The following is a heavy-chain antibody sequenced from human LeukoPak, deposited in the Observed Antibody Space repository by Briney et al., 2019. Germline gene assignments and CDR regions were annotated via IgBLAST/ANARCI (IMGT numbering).Heavy chain of an antibody. J-gene: IGHJ6*02. D-gene: IGHD2-2*01. CDR2: ISSNGGST. V-gene: IGHV3-64*01. CDR3: AKRFSTSSRYYGMDV. Sequence: PGGSLRLSCAASGFTFSSYAMHWVRQAPGKGLEYVSAISSNGGSTYYANSVKGRFTISRDNSKNTLYLQMNSLRAEDTAVYYCAKRFSTSSRYYGMDVWGQGTTVTVSS. CDR1: GFTFSSYA.